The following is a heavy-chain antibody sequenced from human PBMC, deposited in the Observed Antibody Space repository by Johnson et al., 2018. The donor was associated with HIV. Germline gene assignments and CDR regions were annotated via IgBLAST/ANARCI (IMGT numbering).Heavy chain of an antibody. Sequence: VQLVESGGGVVRPGGSLRLSCAASGFTFDDYGMSWVHQAPGKGLEWVSGINWNGGGTGYVASEKGGFTISRDNAKNSLYLQMNSLRAEDTALYYCATDVYGAREWRPAFDIWGQGTMVTVSS. V-gene: IGHV3-20*04. CDR2: INWNGGGT. CDR1: GFTFDDYG. D-gene: IGHD4-17*01. CDR3: ATDVYGAREWRPAFDI. J-gene: IGHJ3*02.